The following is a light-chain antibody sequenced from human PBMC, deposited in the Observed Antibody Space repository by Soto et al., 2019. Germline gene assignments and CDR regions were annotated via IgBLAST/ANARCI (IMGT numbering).Light chain of an antibody. CDR1: QRISSW. J-gene: IGKJ1*01. CDR3: QHYNSYPLT. Sequence: IQMTQSHSTLSASVGDRVTITCRASQRISSWLAWYQQKPVKATKLLNYKASSLESGFASRFSCSRSGTEFNLTISSLQSDDYATDSFQHYNSYPLTFVQGTQVAIK. V-gene: IGKV1-5*03. CDR2: KAS.